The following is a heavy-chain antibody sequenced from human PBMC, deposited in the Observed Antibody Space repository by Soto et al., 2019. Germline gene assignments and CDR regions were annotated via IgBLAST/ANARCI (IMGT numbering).Heavy chain of an antibody. V-gene: IGHV1-69*12. CDR3: ARDGDPGYTFWSGPLGGGRFDP. Sequence: QVQLVQSGAEVKKPGSSVNVSCKTSGGTFGNTAVTWVRQAPGQGLEWMGGIVPMFGTANYAQKFQGRDTITADESTNTAYMELRSLRSDDTAVYYCARDGDPGYTFWSGPLGGGRFDPWGQGTLVTVSS. D-gene: IGHD3-3*01. CDR1: GGTFGNTA. CDR2: IVPMFGTA. J-gene: IGHJ5*02.